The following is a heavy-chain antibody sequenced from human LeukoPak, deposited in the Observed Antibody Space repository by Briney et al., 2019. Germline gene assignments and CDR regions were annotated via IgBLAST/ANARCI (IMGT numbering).Heavy chain of an antibody. D-gene: IGHD5-12*01. J-gene: IGHJ4*02. Sequence: GGSLRLSCAASGFTFSSYALSWVRQAPGKGLEWVSSISNSGGRTFYTDSVKGRFTISRDNSKITLYLQMNSLRAEDTAVYYCAKSYNGYESKPDYWGQGTLVTVSS. CDR2: ISNSGGRT. CDR3: AKSYNGYESKPDY. V-gene: IGHV3-23*01. CDR1: GFTFSSYA.